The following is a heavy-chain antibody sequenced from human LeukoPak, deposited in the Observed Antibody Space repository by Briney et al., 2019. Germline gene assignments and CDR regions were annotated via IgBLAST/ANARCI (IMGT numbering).Heavy chain of an antibody. CDR2: IYYTGST. CDR3: ARRYGNWYFDL. V-gene: IGHV4-39*01. J-gene: IGHJ2*01. D-gene: IGHD1-1*01. CDR1: GGSISGSGYY. Sequence: PSETLSLTCSVSGGSISGSGYYWAWIRQPPGKGLEWIGSIYYTGSTHYNSSLKSRVTISVDTSKNQFSLKLSSVTAADTAVYYCARRYGNWYFDLWGRGTLVTVSS.